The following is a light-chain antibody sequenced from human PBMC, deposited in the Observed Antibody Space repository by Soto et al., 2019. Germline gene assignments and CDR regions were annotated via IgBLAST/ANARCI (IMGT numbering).Light chain of an antibody. CDR2: GAS. Sequence: SVLTQSPATLSVSPGERATLSCRASQSVSSSYLAWYQQKPGQAPRLLIYGASSRATGIPDRFSGSGSGTDFPLTISRLEPEDFAVYYCQQYGSSPTFGGGTKV. CDR1: QSVSSSY. CDR3: QQYGSSPT. J-gene: IGKJ4*01. V-gene: IGKV3-20*01.